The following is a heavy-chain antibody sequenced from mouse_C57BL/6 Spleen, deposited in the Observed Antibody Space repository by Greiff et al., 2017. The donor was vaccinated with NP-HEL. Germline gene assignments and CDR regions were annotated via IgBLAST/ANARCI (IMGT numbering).Heavy chain of an antibody. CDR1: GFNIKDYY. D-gene: IGHD2-3*01. Sequence: EVQLQQSGAELVKPGASVKLSCTASGFNIKDYYMHWVKQRTEQGLEWIGRIDPEYGETKYAPKFQGKATITADTSSNTAYLQLSSLTSEDTAVYYCASMVTLDYWGQGTTLTVSS. V-gene: IGHV14-2*01. CDR3: ASMVTLDY. J-gene: IGHJ2*01. CDR2: IDPEYGET.